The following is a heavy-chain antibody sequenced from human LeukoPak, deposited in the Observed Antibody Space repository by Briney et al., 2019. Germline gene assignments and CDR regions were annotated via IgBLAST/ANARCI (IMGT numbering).Heavy chain of an antibody. CDR3: ARGAMATTPFFDY. CDR2: VYYTGST. V-gene: IGHV4-59*01. D-gene: IGHD5-24*01. Sequence: KPSETLSLTCTVSGGSISNYYYWTWIRQPPGKGLEWIGYVYYTGSTNFNPSLKSRVTMSLDTSRNQFSLKLTSLTAADTAVYYCARGAMATTPFFDYWGQGTLVTVSS. CDR1: GGSISNYY. J-gene: IGHJ4*02.